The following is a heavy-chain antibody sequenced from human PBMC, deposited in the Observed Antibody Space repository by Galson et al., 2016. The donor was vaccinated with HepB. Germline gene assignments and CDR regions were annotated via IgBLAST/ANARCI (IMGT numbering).Heavy chain of an antibody. J-gene: IGHJ4*02. CDR1: GFTFDEYA. Sequence: SLRLSCAASGFTFDEYAMHWVRQVPGKGLEWVSLISTTSTYIYYKDSLKGRFTVSRDNAKNSVYLQMNSLRVEDTAVYYCVRVKSNGDYEGVYWGQGTLGTVSS. CDR3: VRVKSNGDYEGVY. D-gene: IGHD4-17*01. V-gene: IGHV3-21*01. CDR2: ISTTSTYI.